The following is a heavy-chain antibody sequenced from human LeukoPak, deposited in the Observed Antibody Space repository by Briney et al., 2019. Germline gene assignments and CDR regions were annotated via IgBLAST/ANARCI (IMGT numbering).Heavy chain of an antibody. J-gene: IGHJ4*02. Sequence: GGSLRLSCAASGFTFSSYSMNWVRQAPGKGLEWVSSISSSSSYIYYAGSVKGRFTISRDNAKNSLYLQMNSLRAEDTAVYYCARLRRPRTYYYGSGSPDYWGQGTLVTVSS. V-gene: IGHV3-21*01. CDR3: ARLRRPRTYYYGSGSPDY. CDR1: GFTFSSYS. CDR2: ISSSSSYI. D-gene: IGHD3-10*01.